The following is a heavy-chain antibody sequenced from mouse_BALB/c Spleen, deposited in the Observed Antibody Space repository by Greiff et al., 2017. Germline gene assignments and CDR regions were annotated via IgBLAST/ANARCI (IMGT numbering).Heavy chain of an antibody. CDR1: GFTFSSYT. Sequence: VQLKESGGGLVQPGGSLKLSCAASGFTFSSYTMSWVRQTPEKRLEWVAYISNGGGSTYYPDTVKGRFTISRDNAKNTLYLQMSSLKSEDTAMYYCARVDGGFAYWGQGTLVTVSA. V-gene: IGHV5-12-2*01. CDR2: ISNGGGST. D-gene: IGHD2-3*01. CDR3: ARVDGGFAY. J-gene: IGHJ3*01.